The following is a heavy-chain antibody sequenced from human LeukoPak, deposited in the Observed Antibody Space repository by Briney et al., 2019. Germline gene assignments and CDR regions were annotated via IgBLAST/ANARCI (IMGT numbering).Heavy chain of an antibody. D-gene: IGHD6-19*01. V-gene: IGHV3-74*01. J-gene: IGHJ4*02. CDR1: GFTFSTYW. Sequence: QPRGSLRLSCAASGFTFSTYWMHWVRQAPGKGLVWVSRINTDGSSTSYADSVKGRFTISRDNAKNTLYLQMNSLRAEDTAVYYCARDHGSSGWDDYWGQGTLVTVSS. CDR2: INTDGSST. CDR3: ARDHGSSGWDDY.